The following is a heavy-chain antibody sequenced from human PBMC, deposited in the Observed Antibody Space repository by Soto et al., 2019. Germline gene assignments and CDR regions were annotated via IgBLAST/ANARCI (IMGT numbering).Heavy chain of an antibody. CDR1: GFTFSSYG. D-gene: IGHD2-8*01. CDR2: ISYDGSNK. J-gene: IGHJ5*02. Sequence: SLRLSCAASGFTFSSYGMHWVRQAPGKGLEWVAVISYDGSNKYYADSVKGRFTISRDNSKNTLYLQMNSLRAEDTAVYYCAKDQRNCTNGVCYGWFDPWGQGTLVTVSS. CDR3: AKDQRNCTNGVCYGWFDP. V-gene: IGHV3-30*18.